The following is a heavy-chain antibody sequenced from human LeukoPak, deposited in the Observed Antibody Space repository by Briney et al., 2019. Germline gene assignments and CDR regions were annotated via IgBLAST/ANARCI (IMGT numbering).Heavy chain of an antibody. D-gene: IGHD5-12*01. V-gene: IGHV3-74*01. Sequence: GSLRLSCXAXGFTXSSYWMHWVRQAPGKGLVWVSRINSDGSSTSYADSVKGRFTISRDNAKNTLYLQMNSLRAEDTAVYYCARGSVATILNYWGQGTLVTVSS. CDR1: GFTXSSYW. CDR3: ARGSVATILNY. J-gene: IGHJ4*02. CDR2: INSDGSST.